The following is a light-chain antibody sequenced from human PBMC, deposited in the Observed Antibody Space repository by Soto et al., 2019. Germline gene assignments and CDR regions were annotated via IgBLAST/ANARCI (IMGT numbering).Light chain of an antibody. CDR3: QQLNSYPS. CDR2: AAS. CDR1: QGISSY. V-gene: IGKV1-9*01. Sequence: IQLTQSPSSLSASVGDRVTITCRASQGISSYLAWYQQKPGKAPKLLIYAASTLQSGVPSRFSGSGSGTDFTLTISSLQHEDFATYYCQQLNSYPSFGPGTKVDIK. J-gene: IGKJ3*01.